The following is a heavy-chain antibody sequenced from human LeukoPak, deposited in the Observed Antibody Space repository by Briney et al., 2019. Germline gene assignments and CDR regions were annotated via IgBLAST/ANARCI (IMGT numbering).Heavy chain of an antibody. J-gene: IGHJ4*02. D-gene: IGHD3-10*01. CDR2: IYYSGST. Sequence: SETLSLTCTVSGGSISSYYWSWIRQPPGKGLEWIGSIYYSGSTYYNPSLKSRVTISVDTSKNQFSLKLSSVTAADTAVYYCARAGYYGSGSYYNVKVPGSFDYWGQGTLATVSS. CDR1: GGSISSYY. V-gene: IGHV4-39*07. CDR3: ARAGYYGSGSYYNVKVPGSFDY.